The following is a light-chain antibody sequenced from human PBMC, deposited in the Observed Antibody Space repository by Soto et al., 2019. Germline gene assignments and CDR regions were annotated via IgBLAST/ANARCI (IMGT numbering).Light chain of an antibody. J-gene: IGKJ2*01. Sequence: EIVLTQSPGTLSLSPGDRATLSCRASQSVNIYFAWYQQKPGQAPRLLIFNTSRRATGITDRFRGSGSGTDFTLIISRLEPEDFAMYYCQQYGHPLHTFGQGTKLDIK. CDR1: QSVNIY. V-gene: IGKV3-20*01. CDR3: QQYGHPLHT. CDR2: NTS.